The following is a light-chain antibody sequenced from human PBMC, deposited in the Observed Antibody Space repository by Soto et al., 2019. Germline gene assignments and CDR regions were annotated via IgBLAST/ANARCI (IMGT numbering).Light chain of an antibody. CDR2: AAS. CDR1: QSISIN. J-gene: IGKJ1*01. CDR3: QQYNNWPPWT. Sequence: EIVMTQSPATLSVSPGERAILSCRASQSISINLAWYLQKPGQAPRLLIYAASTRATGIPARFSGSGSGTEFTLTISSLQSEDFAVYYCQQYNNWPPWTFGQGTKVDI. V-gene: IGKV3-15*01.